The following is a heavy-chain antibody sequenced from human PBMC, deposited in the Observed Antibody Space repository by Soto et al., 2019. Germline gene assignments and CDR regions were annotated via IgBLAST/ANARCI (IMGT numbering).Heavy chain of an antibody. D-gene: IGHD4-17*01. V-gene: IGHV1-69*01. CDR3: ARDFRATVVPWGYFDI. J-gene: IGHJ3*02. CDR1: GGTFSSYA. Sequence: VQLVQSGAEVKKPGSSVKFSCKASGGTFSSYAISWVRQAPGQGLEWMGGIIPIFGTANYAQKFQGRVTITADESTCTAYMELSSLRSEDTAVYYCARDFRATVVPWGYFDIWGQGPTVTVS. CDR2: IIPIFGTA.